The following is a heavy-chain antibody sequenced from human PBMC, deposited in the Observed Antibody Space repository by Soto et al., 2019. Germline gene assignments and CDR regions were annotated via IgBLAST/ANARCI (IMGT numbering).Heavy chain of an antibody. CDR3: ETGLEQLGKWFDP. D-gene: IGHD3-3*01. Sequence: PGGSLRLSCAASGFTFSSYEMNWVRQAPGKGLEWVSYISSSGSTIYYADSVKGRFTISRDNAKNSLYLQMNSLRAEDTAVYYCETGLEQLGKWFDPWGQGTLVTVSS. CDR1: GFTFSSYE. CDR2: ISSSGSTI. V-gene: IGHV3-48*03. J-gene: IGHJ5*02.